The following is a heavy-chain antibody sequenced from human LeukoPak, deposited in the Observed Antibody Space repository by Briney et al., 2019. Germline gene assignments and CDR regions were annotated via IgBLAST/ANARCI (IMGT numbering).Heavy chain of an antibody. CDR2: IYYSGST. J-gene: IGHJ6*02. V-gene: IGHV4-59*01. CDR1: GGSISTYY. CDR3: ARVMEGDYGAMDV. Sequence: SETLSLTCIVSGGSISTYYWSWIRQPPGKGLEWTGYIYYSGSTTYNSSLKSRVTISVDTSKNQFSLKLSSVTAADTAVYYCARVMEGDYGAMDVWGQGTTVTVS. D-gene: IGHD3-3*01.